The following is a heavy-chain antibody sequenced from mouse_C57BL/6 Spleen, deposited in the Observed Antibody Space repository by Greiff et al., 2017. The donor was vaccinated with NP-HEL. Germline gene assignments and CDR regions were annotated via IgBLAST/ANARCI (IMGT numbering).Heavy chain of an antibody. CDR2: IWSDGST. V-gene: IGHV2-6-1*01. D-gene: IGHD1-1*01. CDR3: ARHEGGSSSYYAMDY. J-gene: IGHJ4*01. CDR1: GFSLTSYG. Sequence: VQLVESGPGLVAPSQSLSITCTVSGFSLTSYGVHWVRQPPGKGLEWLVVIWSDGSTTYNSALKSRLSISKDNHKSQVFLKMNSLQTDDTAMYYGARHEGGSSSYYAMDYWGQGTSVTVSS.